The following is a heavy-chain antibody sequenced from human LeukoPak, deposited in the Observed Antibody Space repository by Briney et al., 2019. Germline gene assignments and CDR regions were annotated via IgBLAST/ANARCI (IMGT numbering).Heavy chain of an antibody. J-gene: IGHJ3*02. CDR3: ASLAYCGGDCSTLNAFDI. CDR2: MNPNSGNT. D-gene: IGHD2-21*01. V-gene: IGHV1-8*01. CDR1: GFTFTNYD. Sequence: ASVKVSCKASGFTFTNYDINWVRQASGQGLEWMGWMNPNSGNTGYTQKFQGRVAMTRDNSITTAYMELSSLRSEDTAVYYCASLAYCGGDCSTLNAFDIWGQGTMVTVSS.